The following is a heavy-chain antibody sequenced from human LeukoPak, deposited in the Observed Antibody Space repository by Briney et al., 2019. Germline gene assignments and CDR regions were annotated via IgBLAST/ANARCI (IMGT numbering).Heavy chain of an antibody. CDR3: ARRQPGIAVAGTFDP. Sequence: KAGESLKISCKGSGYSFTSYWIGWVHQMPGKGLEWMGIIYPGDSDTRYSPSFQGQVTISADKSISTAYLQWSSLKASDTAMYYCARRQPGIAVAGTFDPWGQGTLVTVSS. V-gene: IGHV5-51*07. J-gene: IGHJ5*02. D-gene: IGHD6-19*01. CDR2: IYPGDSDT. CDR1: GYSFTSYW.